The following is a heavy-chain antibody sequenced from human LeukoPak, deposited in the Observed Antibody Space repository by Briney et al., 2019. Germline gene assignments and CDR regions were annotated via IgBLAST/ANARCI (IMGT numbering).Heavy chain of an antibody. CDR1: GDSISSYY. D-gene: IGHD2-15*01. CDR2: IYYSGGT. V-gene: IGHV4-59*01. Sequence: SETLSLTCTVSGDSISSYYWSWIRQPPGKGLEWIGFIYYSGGTTYNPSLKSRVTISVDTSKNQFSLKLSSVTAADTAMYYCARKLYCSGGSCYDYWGQRTLVTVSS. CDR3: ARKLYCSGGSCYDY. J-gene: IGHJ4*02.